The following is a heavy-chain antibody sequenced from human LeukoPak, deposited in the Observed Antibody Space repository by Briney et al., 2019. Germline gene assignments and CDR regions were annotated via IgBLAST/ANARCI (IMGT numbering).Heavy chain of an antibody. CDR3: ARQDESGYCSGGSCPYWFDP. Sequence: GESLKISCKGSGYSFTSYWIGWVRQRPGKGLEWMGIIYPGDSDTRYSPSFQGQVTISADKSISTAYLQWSSLKASDTAMYYCARQDESGYCSGGSCPYWFDPWGQGTLVTVSS. D-gene: IGHD2-15*01. V-gene: IGHV5-51*01. CDR1: GYSFTSYW. J-gene: IGHJ5*02. CDR2: IYPGDSDT.